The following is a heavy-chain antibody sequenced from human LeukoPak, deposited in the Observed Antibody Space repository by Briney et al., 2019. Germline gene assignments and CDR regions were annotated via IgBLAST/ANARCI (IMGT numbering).Heavy chain of an antibody. CDR1: GGSISSYY. J-gene: IGHJ4*02. V-gene: IGHV4-59*01. CDR3: ARLLYGPIDY. D-gene: IGHD2-8*01. Sequence: SETLSLTCTVSGGSISSYYWSWIRQPPGKGLEWIGYIYYSGSTNCNPSLKSRVTISVDTSKNQFSLKLSSVTAADTAVYYCARLLYGPIDYWGQGTLVTVSS. CDR2: IYYSGST.